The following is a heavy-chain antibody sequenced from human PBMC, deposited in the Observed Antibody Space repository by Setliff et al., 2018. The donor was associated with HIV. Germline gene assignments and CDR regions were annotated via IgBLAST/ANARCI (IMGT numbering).Heavy chain of an antibody. D-gene: IGHD1-26*01. V-gene: IGHV3-15*01. Sequence: ETLSLTCAVYGGSVSGHYWGWVRQAPGKGLEWVGHIKRQADGAATDYGAPVKGRFTISRDDSDNTLYLQMSSLKTEDTAVYYCTTGGPSGTVPFDYWGQGTLVTVSS. CDR2: IKRQADGAAT. CDR1: GGSVSGHY. CDR3: TTGGPSGTVPFDY. J-gene: IGHJ4*02.